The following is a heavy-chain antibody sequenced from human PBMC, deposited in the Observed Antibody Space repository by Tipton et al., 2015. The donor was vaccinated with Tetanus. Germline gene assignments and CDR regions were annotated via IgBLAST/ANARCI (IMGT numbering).Heavy chain of an antibody. J-gene: IGHJ4*02. V-gene: IGHV4-34*09. CDR2: IDYSGTT. D-gene: IGHD1-26*01. Sequence: TLSLTCAVSGGSFTGYFWSWIRQSPGKGLEWIGEIDYSGTTNYNTSLKSRVTILVDTTKNQFSLKLKSVTAADTAVYYCARDQARGARGWNYFDYWGQGSLVTVSS. CDR1: GGSFTGYF. CDR3: ARDQARGARGWNYFDY.